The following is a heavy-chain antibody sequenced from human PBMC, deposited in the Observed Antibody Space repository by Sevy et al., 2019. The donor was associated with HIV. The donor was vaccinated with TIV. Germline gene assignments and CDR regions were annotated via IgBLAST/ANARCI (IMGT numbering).Heavy chain of an antibody. Sequence: GGSLRLSCTASGFPFSTYEMSWVRQAPGKGLEWISYISNSGTTKYYSDSVKGRFTISRDNAKKSLYLQMNSLRAEDTALYYCARDSPPSATTVAHFDYWGRGTLVPVSS. D-gene: IGHD4-17*01. CDR2: ISNSGTTK. CDR1: GFPFSTYE. J-gene: IGHJ4*02. CDR3: ARDSPPSATTVAHFDY. V-gene: IGHV3-48*03.